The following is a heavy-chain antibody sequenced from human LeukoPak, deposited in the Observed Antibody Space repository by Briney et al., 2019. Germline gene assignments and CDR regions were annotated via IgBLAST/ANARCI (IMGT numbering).Heavy chain of an antibody. J-gene: IGHJ4*02. CDR3: AREGVGAAAGTLIDY. D-gene: IGHD6-13*01. CDR2: INHSGST. Sequence: SETLSLTCAVYGGSFSGYYWSWIRQPTGKGLEWIGEINHSGSTNYNPSLKSRVTISVDTSKNQFSLKLSSVTAADTAVYYCAREGVGAAAGTLIDYWGQGTLVTVSS. V-gene: IGHV4-34*01. CDR1: GGSFSGYY.